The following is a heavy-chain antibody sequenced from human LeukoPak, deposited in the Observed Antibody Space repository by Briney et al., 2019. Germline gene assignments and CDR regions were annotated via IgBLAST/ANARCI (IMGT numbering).Heavy chain of an antibody. CDR1: GDSVSSDRAA. D-gene: IGHD5/OR15-5a*01. J-gene: IGHJ4*02. Sequence: SQTLSLTCAISGDSVSSDRAAWDWLRQSPSGGLEWLGRTYYKSQWYTDYALSVKSRLTIVPDTSKNQFSLHLNSVTPEDTAVYFCSRARGLGLHDYWGQGTLVTVFS. CDR2: TYYKSQWYT. CDR3: SRARGLGLHDY. V-gene: IGHV6-1*01.